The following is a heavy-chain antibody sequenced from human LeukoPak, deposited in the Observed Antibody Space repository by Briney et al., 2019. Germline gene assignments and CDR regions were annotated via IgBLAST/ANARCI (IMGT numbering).Heavy chain of an antibody. D-gene: IGHD6-19*01. Sequence: SETLSLTCTVSGGSISSYYWSWIRQPPGKGLEWIGYIYYSGSTNYNPSLKSRVTISVDTSKNQFSLRLSSVTAADTAVYYCARDLGGSGWSNFDYWGQGTLVTVSS. CDR2: IYYSGST. J-gene: IGHJ4*02. CDR3: ARDLGGSGWSNFDY. CDR1: GGSISSYY. V-gene: IGHV4-59*01.